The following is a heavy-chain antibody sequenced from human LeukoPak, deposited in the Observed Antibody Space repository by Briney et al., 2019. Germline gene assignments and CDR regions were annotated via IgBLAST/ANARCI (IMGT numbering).Heavy chain of an antibody. CDR2: ISYDGSNK. CDR3: ARATGDYGFPDEYFQH. V-gene: IGHV3-30-3*01. J-gene: IGHJ1*01. D-gene: IGHD4/OR15-4a*01. CDR1: GFTFSSYA. Sequence: GGSLRLSCAASGFTFSSYAMHWVRQAPGKGLEWVAVISYDGSNKYYADSVKGRFTISRDNSKNTLYLRMNSLRAEDTAVYYCARATGDYGFPDEYFQHWGPGTLVTVSS.